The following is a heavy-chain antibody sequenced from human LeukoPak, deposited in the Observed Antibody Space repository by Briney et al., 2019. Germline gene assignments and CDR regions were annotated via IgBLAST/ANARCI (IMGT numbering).Heavy chain of an antibody. V-gene: IGHV3-30*04. Sequence: GGSLRLSCAASGFTFSSYAMHWVRQAPGKGLEWVAVISYDGSNKYYADSVKGRFTISRDNSKNTLYLQMNSLRAEDTAVYYCARSPGGLLGYYYYYMGVWGKGTTVTVSS. D-gene: IGHD3-16*01. CDR1: GFTFSSYA. CDR3: ARSPGGLLGYYYYYMGV. CDR2: ISYDGSNK. J-gene: IGHJ6*03.